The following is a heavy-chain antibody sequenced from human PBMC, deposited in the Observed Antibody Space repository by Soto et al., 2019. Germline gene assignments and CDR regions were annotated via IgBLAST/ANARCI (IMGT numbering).Heavy chain of an antibody. V-gene: IGHV3-33*01. D-gene: IGHD3-16*01. CDR2: IWYDGSNK. Sequence: WGSLRLSCSASVFTFSSYGMHWFRQAPGKGLEWVAVIWYDGSNKYYADTVKGRFTISRDNSKNTLYLQMNSLRAEDTAVYYCARDGATFWGYYYYGMDVWGQGTTVTVSS. CDR1: VFTFSSYG. CDR3: ARDGATFWGYYYYGMDV. J-gene: IGHJ6*02.